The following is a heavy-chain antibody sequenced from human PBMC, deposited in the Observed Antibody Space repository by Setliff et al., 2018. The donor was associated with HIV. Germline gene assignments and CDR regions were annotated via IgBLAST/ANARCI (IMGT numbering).Heavy chain of an antibody. CDR1: GGSIKSSSYY. D-gene: IGHD6-13*01. CDR2: IYYSGNT. J-gene: IGHJ1*01. V-gene: IGHV4-39*07. Sequence: SETLCLTCTVSGGSIKSSSYYWGWIRQPPGKGLEWIGSIYYSGNTYYNPSLKSRVTISEDTSRNQFSLRLSSVTAADTAIYYCARVPTSSWYVTTQRTKEYFHHWGQGTLVTVSS. CDR3: ARVPTSSWYVTTQRTKEYFHH.